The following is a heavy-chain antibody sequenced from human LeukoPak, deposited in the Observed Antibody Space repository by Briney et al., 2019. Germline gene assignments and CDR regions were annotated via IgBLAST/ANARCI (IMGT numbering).Heavy chain of an antibody. CDR3: ARNYYDSSGYYQDAFDI. CDR2: INPNSGGT. Sequence: ASVKVSCKASGYTFTGYYMHWVRQAPGQGLEWMGWINPNSGGTNYAQKFQGRVTMTRDTSISTAYMELSRLRSEDTAVYYCARNYYDSSGYYQDAFDIWGQGTMVTVSS. J-gene: IGHJ3*02. CDR1: GYTFTGYY. V-gene: IGHV1-2*02. D-gene: IGHD3-22*01.